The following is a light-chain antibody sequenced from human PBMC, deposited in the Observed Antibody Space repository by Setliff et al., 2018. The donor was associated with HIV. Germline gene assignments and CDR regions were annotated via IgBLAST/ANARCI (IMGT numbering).Light chain of an antibody. CDR1: TSDIGAYNL. CDR3: SPYTTTSAYV. J-gene: IGLJ1*01. Sequence: QSVLTQPASVSGSPGQPITISCTGTTSDIGAYNLVSWYQQYPGKAPKLLIYDVTKRPSGVSDRFSASKSANTASLTISGLHTEDEADYFCSPYTTTSAYVFGAGTKVTVL. V-gene: IGLV2-14*03. CDR2: DVT.